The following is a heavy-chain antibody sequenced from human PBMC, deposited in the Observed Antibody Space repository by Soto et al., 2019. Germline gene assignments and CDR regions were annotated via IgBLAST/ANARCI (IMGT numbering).Heavy chain of an antibody. D-gene: IGHD1-1*01. J-gene: IGHJ5*02. CDR3: VRDGTKTLRDWFDP. Sequence: SETLSLTCTVSGASISGFYWSWIRKSAGKGLEWIGRIYATGTTDYNPSLQSRVMMSVDTSKKQFSLKLRSVTAADTAVYYCVRDGTKTLRDWFDPWGQGISVTVSS. V-gene: IGHV4-4*07. CDR2: IYATGTT. CDR1: GASISGFY.